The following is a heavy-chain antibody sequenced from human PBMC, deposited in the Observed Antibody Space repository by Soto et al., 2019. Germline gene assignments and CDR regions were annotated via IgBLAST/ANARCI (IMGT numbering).Heavy chain of an antibody. CDR2: INPSADST. J-gene: IGHJ4*02. CDR1: GYTFTNYF. D-gene: IGHD1-26*01. V-gene: IGHV1-46*01. Sequence: ASVKVSCKTSGYTFTNYFIHWVRQAPGQGLEWMGIINPSADSTNYAQKFQGRVTVTRDTSTSTVYMELRSLRSEDTAVYFCAREYGGSRVFDYWGQGTVVTVSS. CDR3: AREYGGSRVFDY.